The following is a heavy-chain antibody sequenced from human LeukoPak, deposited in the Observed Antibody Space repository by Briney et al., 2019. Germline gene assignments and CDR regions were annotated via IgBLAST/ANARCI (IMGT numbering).Heavy chain of an antibody. CDR3: ASERKILVLFDY. CDR2: IYYSGST. J-gene: IGHJ4*02. Sequence: SETLSLTCTVSGGSISSSSYYWGWIRQPPGKGLEWIGSIYYSGSTYYNPCLKSRVTISVDTSKNQFSLKLSSVTAADTAVYYCASERKILVLFDYWGQGTLVTVSS. D-gene: IGHD2-8*01. CDR1: GGSISSSSYY. V-gene: IGHV4-39*07.